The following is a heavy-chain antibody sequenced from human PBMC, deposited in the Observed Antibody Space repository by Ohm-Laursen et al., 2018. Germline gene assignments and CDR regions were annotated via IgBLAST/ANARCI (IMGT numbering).Heavy chain of an antibody. V-gene: IGHV4-31*01. D-gene: IGHD6-6*01. J-gene: IGHJ6*02. CDR3: ARQISIAARTYYYYGMDV. Sequence: SQTLSLTCTVSGGSIRGSGNYWTWIRQRPGKGLEWIGYIYSSGTTYNNPSLKSLVIISVDTSKNQFSLKLSSVTAADTAVYYCARQISIAARTYYYYGMDVWGQGTTVTVSS. CDR2: IYSSGTT. CDR1: GGSIRGSGNY.